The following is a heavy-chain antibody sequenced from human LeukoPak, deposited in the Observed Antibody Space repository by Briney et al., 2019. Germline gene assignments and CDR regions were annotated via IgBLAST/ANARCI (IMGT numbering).Heavy chain of an antibody. CDR1: GYTFTSYG. D-gene: IGHD3-22*01. J-gene: IGHJ4*02. Sequence: GASVKVSXKASGYTFTSYGISWVRQAPGQGLEWMGWISAYNGNTNYAQKLQGRVTMTTDTSTSTAYMELRSLRSDDTAVYYCARDFYYYDSSGSPPTADYWGQGTLVTVSS. V-gene: IGHV1-18*01. CDR3: ARDFYYYDSSGSPPTADY. CDR2: ISAYNGNT.